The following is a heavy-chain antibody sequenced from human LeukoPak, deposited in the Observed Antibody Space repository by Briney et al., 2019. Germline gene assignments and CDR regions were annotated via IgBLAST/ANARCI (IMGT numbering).Heavy chain of an antibody. CDR3: ARPRISSSWLRDWYFDL. Sequence: PSETLSLTCTVSGGSISSSSYYWGWIRQPPGKGLEWIGSIYYSGSAYYNPSLKSRVTISVDTSKNQFSLKLSSVTAADTAVYYCARPRISSSWLRDWYFDLWGRGTLVTVSS. V-gene: IGHV4-39*01. D-gene: IGHD6-13*01. CDR1: GGSISSSSYY. CDR2: IYYSGSA. J-gene: IGHJ2*01.